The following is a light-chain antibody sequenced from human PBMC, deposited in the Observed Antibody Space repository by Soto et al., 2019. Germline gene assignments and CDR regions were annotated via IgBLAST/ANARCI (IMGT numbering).Light chain of an antibody. V-gene: IGKV1-39*01. Sequence: DIQMPQSPSSLSASVGDRVTITCRASQSISSYLNWYQQTPGKAPKLLIYAASRLQSGVPSRFSGSGSETDFTLTISSLQPEDFATYYCQQSYSTPPITCGQGTRLENK. J-gene: IGKJ5*01. CDR2: AAS. CDR1: QSISSY. CDR3: QQSYSTPPIT.